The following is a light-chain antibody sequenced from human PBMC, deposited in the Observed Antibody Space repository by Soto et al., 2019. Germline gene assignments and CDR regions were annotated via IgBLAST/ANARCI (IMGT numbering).Light chain of an antibody. J-gene: IGLJ1*01. V-gene: IGLV2-14*03. Sequence: QSALTQPASVSGSPGQSIAMSCTGTSSDVGTHNFVSWYQQHPGKAPKLIIYDVSNRPSGVSDRFFGSKSGNTASLTISGLQAEDEADYYCSSFTTTNTYVLGTGTKVTVL. CDR1: SSDVGTHNF. CDR2: DVS. CDR3: SSFTTTNTYV.